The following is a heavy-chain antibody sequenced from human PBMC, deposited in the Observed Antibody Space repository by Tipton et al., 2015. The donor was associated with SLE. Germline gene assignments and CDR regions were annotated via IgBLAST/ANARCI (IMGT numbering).Heavy chain of an antibody. CDR2: IYTSGST. CDR3: ARSRGLGIHWYFDL. D-gene: IGHD7-27*01. J-gene: IGHJ2*01. V-gene: IGHV4-61*02. Sequence: TLSLTCTVSGGSISSGSYYRSWIRQPAGKGLEWIGRIYTSGSTNYNPSLKSRVTISVDTSKNQFSLKLSSVTAADTAVYYCARSRGLGIHWYFDLWGRGTLVTVSS. CDR1: GGSISSGSYY.